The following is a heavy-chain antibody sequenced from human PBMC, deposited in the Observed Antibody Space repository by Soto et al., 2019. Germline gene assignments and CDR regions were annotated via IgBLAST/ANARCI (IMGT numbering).Heavy chain of an antibody. CDR1: GFTFSSYS. V-gene: IGHV3-21*04. CDR2: ISSSSSYI. J-gene: IGHJ4*02. D-gene: IGHD4-17*01. CDR3: ARYDDYGDPRGYFDY. Sequence: VGSLRLSCAASGFTFSSYSMNWVRQAPGKGLEWVSSISSSSSYIYYADSVKGRFTISRDNAKNSLYLQMNSLRSEDTAVYYCARYDDYGDPRGYFDYWGQGTLVTVSS.